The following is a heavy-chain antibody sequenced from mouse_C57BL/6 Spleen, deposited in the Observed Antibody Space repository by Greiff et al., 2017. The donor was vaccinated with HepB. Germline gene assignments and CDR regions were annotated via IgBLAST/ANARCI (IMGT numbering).Heavy chain of an antibody. CDR3: ARFYYSNYEGDY. D-gene: IGHD2-5*01. CDR1: GFTFSDYG. Sequence: DVQLVESGGGLVKPGGSLKLSCAASGFTFSDYGMHWVRQAPEKGLEWVAYISSGSSTIYYADTVKGRFTISRDNAKNTLFLQMTSLRSEDTAMYYCARFYYSNYEGDYWGQGTTLTVSS. V-gene: IGHV5-17*01. CDR2: ISSGSSTI. J-gene: IGHJ2*01.